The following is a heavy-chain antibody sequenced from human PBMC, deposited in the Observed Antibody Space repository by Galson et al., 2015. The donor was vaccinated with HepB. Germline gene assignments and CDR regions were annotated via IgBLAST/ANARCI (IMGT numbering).Heavy chain of an antibody. Sequence: SLRLSCAASGFTFSSYSMNWVRQAPGKGLEWVSSISGSSNYIWYADSVKGRFTISRDNAKNSLYLQMNSLRAEDTAVYYCARVLMVRGVNINLFDYWGQGTLVPVSS. CDR3: ARVLMVRGVNINLFDY. J-gene: IGHJ4*02. CDR2: ISGSSNYI. V-gene: IGHV3-21*01. CDR1: GFTFSSYS. D-gene: IGHD3-10*01.